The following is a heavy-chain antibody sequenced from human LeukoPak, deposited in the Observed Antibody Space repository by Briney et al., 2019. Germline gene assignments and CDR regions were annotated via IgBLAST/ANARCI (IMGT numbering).Heavy chain of an antibody. V-gene: IGHV1-69*13. Sequence: SVKVSCKASGGTFSSYAISWVRQAPGQGLEWMGGIIPIFGTANYAQKFQGRVTITADESTSTAYMELSSLRSEDTAVHYCAREKLKNDAFDIWGQGTMVTVSS. CDR1: GGTFSSYA. CDR2: IIPIFGTA. CDR3: AREKLKNDAFDI. J-gene: IGHJ3*02.